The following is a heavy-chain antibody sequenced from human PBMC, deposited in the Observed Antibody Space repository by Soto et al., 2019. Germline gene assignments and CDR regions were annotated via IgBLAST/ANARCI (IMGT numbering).Heavy chain of an antibody. CDR1: GYACSNYA. Sequence: ASVKVSFKTSGYACSNYAISWVRQAPGQGLEWMGWVSPYNGNANYTEKFQGRASMTTETSTTTAYMELTSLTSDDTAIYYCARAISIGLAAHAYWGQGTPVTF. V-gene: IGHV1-18*04. CDR2: VSPYNGNA. D-gene: IGHD3-3*01. J-gene: IGHJ4*02. CDR3: ARAISIGLAAHAY.